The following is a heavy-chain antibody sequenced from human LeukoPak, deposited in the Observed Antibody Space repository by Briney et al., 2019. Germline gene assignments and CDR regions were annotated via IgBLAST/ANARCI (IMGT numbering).Heavy chain of an antibody. Sequence: GGSLRLSCAASGFTFSSYAMSWVRQAPGKGLEWVSAISGSGGSTYYADSVKGRFTISRDNSKNTLYLQMNSLRAEDTAVYYCARILWFGELSPYYFDYWGQGTLATVSS. CDR2: ISGSGGST. J-gene: IGHJ4*02. D-gene: IGHD3-10*01. CDR1: GFTFSSYA. CDR3: ARILWFGELSPYYFDY. V-gene: IGHV3-23*01.